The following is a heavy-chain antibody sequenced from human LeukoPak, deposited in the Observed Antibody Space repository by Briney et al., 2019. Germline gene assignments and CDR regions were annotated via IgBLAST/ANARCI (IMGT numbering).Heavy chain of an antibody. V-gene: IGHV4-61*02. CDR1: GGSISSGSYY. Sequence: SETLSLTCTVSGGSISSGSYYWSWIRQPAGKGLEWIGRIYTSGSTNYNPSLKSRVTISVDTSKNQFSLKLSSVTAADTAVYYCASDYSIWGQGTMVTVSS. CDR3: ASDYSI. D-gene: IGHD2-21*01. CDR2: IYTSGST. J-gene: IGHJ3*02.